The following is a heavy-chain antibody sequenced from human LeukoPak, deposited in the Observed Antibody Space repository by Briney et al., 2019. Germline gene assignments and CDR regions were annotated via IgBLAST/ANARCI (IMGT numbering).Heavy chain of an antibody. CDR2: IIPIFGTA. D-gene: IGHD2-15*01. CDR3: ARSHGRYCSGGSCHEGYFDY. J-gene: IGHJ4*02. CDR1: GDTFSSYA. V-gene: IGHV1-69*13. Sequence: SVKVSCKASGDTFSSYAISWVRQAPGQGLEWMGGIIPIFGTANYAQKFQGRVTITADESTSTAYMELSSLRSEDTAVYYCARSHGRYCSGGSCHEGYFDYWGQGTLVTVSS.